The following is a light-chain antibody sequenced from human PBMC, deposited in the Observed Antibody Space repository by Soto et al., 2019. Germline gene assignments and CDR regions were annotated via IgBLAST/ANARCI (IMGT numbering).Light chain of an antibody. CDR3: QNRSNWPQGT. CDR2: DVS. V-gene: IGKV3-11*01. CDR1: QSVSSF. J-gene: IGKJ4*01. Sequence: EIVLTQSPVTLSLSPGERATLSCRASQSVSSFLAWYQHKPGQAPRLLIYDVSSRATGTPARFSGSGSGTDFTLTISSLEPEDFAVYYCQNRSNWPQGTFSGGTKVEIK.